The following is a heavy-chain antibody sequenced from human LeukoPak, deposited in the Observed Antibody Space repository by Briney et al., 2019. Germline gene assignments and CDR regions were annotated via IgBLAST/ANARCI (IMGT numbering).Heavy chain of an antibody. CDR2: ISAYNGNT. CDR3: ARSIAVGAPFDY. CDR1: GYTFTSYG. V-gene: IGHV1-18*01. J-gene: IGHJ4*02. D-gene: IGHD6-19*01. Sequence: ASVKVSCKASGYTFTSYGISWVRQAPGQGLEWMGWISAYNGNTNYAQKLQGRVTMTTDTSTSTAYMEMRSLRPDDTAVYYCARSIAVGAPFDYWGQGTLVTVSS.